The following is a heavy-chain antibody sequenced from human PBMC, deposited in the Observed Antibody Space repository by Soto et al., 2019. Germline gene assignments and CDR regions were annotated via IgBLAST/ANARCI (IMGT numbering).Heavy chain of an antibody. CDR1: GLTFSSYW. J-gene: IGHJ4*02. D-gene: IGHD1-20*01. CDR2: SSSDGSGT. V-gene: IGHV3-74*01. CDR3: ARMRANWNDHD. Sequence: GGSLRLSCAASGLTFSSYWMHWVRQPPGKGLVWVARSSSDGSGTVYADSVVGRFTIFRDNAKKTSYLQMNSLRVEDTAVYYCARMRANWNDHDWGQGILVTVSS.